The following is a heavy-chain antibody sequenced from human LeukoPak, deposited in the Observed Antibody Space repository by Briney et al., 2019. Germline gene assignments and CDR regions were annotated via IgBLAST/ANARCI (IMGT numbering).Heavy chain of an antibody. J-gene: IGHJ4*02. CDR3: ASWGPFWSGY. Sequence: SQTLSLTCTVSGGSISSGSYYWSWIRQPAGKGLEWIGRIYTSGSTNYNPSLRSRVTISVDTSKNQFSLKLSSVTAADTAVYYCASWGPFWSGYWGQGTLVTVSS. CDR2: IYTSGST. V-gene: IGHV4-61*02. D-gene: IGHD3-3*01. CDR1: GGSISSGSYY.